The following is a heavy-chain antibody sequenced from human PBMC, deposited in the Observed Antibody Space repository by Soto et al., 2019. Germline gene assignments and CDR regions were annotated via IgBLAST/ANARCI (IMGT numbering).Heavy chain of an antibody. J-gene: IGHJ4*02. V-gene: IGHV3-74*01. Sequence: GGSLRLSCAASGFTFNIYWMHWVRQAPGKGLEWVSRIDNDGSATTYADSVKGRFTISRDNAKNTLFLQMNTLRVDDTAVYYCARDNWNSYWGQGTLVTVSS. D-gene: IGHD1-1*01. CDR1: GFTFNIYW. CDR2: IDNDGSAT. CDR3: ARDNWNSY.